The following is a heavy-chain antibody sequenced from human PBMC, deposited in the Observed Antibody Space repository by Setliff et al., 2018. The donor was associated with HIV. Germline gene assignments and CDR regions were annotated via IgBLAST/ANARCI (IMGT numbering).Heavy chain of an antibody. Sequence: SETLSLTCTVSGGSINSTSYYWGWIRQPPGNGLEWIGSIYHTGSTYYKPSLKSRVTISVDTSKNQFSLKLSSVTAADTAVYYCARDWEFLDYYDSSGHPEYYFDSWGQGTLVTVSS. V-gene: IGHV4-39*07. D-gene: IGHD3-22*01. CDR2: IYHTGST. CDR1: GGSINSTSYY. CDR3: ARDWEFLDYYDSSGHPEYYFDS. J-gene: IGHJ4*02.